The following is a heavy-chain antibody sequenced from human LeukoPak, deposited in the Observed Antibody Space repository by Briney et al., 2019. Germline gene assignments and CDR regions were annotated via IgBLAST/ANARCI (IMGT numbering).Heavy chain of an antibody. CDR2: IYSDGGGGTT. D-gene: IGHD1-26*01. Sequence: RGSLRLSCAASGLTVSSNYMSWVRQAPGEGLEWVSVIYSDGGGGTTYYADSVKGRFTISRDKSKNTLYLQMNSLRAEDTAVYYCATERGRATFYFDYWGQGTLVTVSS. CDR1: GLTVSSNY. J-gene: IGHJ4*02. V-gene: IGHV3-53*01. CDR3: ATERGRATFYFDY.